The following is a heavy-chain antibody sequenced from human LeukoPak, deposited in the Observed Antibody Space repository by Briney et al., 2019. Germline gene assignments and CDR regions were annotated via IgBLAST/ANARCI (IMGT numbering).Heavy chain of an antibody. Sequence: PGGSLRLSCAASGFTFSSYSMSWVRQAPGKGLEWVSSISSSSSYIYYADSVRGRFTISRDNAKNSLYLQMNSLRAEDTAVYYCAREKIQDYGDYDAFDIWGQGTMVTVSS. CDR3: AREKIQDYGDYDAFDI. D-gene: IGHD4-17*01. V-gene: IGHV3-21*01. CDR2: ISSSSSYI. J-gene: IGHJ3*02. CDR1: GFTFSSYS.